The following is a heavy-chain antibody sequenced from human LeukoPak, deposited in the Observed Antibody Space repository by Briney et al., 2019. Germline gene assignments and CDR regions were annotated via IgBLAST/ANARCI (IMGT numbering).Heavy chain of an antibody. CDR2: ISSSSGTM. V-gene: IGHV3-48*01. D-gene: IGHD2-21*01. Sequence: GGSLRLSCAASGFTFSNYNMNWVRQAPGKGLEWISYISSSSGTMCYADSVKGRFTISRDNAKNSLNLQMDSLRGEDTAVYYCAKDFRIGYSAHFDYWGQGALVTVSS. CDR1: GFTFSNYN. J-gene: IGHJ4*02. CDR3: AKDFRIGYSAHFDY.